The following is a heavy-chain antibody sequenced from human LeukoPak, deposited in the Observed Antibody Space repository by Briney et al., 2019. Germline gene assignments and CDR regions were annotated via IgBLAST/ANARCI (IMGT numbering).Heavy chain of an antibody. Sequence: GGSLRLSCAASGFTFSSYSMNWVRQAPGKGLEWVSYISSSSSTIYYADSVKGRFTISRDNAKNSLYLQMNSLRAEDTAVYYCARDKPLVSYYDFWSGYYAFDIWGQGTMVTVSS. J-gene: IGHJ3*02. CDR3: ARDKPLVSYYDFWSGYYAFDI. CDR1: GFTFSSYS. CDR2: ISSSSSTI. D-gene: IGHD3-3*01. V-gene: IGHV3-48*04.